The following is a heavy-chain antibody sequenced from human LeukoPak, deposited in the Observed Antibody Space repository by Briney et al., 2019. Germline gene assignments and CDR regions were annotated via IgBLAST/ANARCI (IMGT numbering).Heavy chain of an antibody. Sequence: SVKVSCKASGGTFSSYAISWVRQAPGQGLEWMGGIIPIFGTANYAQKFQGRVTITADESTSTAYMELSSLRSEDTAVYYCARILWDYYDSSGPLYFDYWGQGTLVTVSS. CDR1: GGTFSSYA. V-gene: IGHV1-69*13. J-gene: IGHJ4*02. CDR3: ARILWDYYDSSGPLYFDY. D-gene: IGHD3-22*01. CDR2: IIPIFGTA.